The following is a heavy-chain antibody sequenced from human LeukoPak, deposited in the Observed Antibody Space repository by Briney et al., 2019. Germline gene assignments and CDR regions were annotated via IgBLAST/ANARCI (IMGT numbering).Heavy chain of an antibody. CDR1: GFTFSDYY. Sequence: GGSLRLSCAASGFTFSDYYMSWIRQAPGKGLEWVSYISSSGSPIYYADSVKGRFTISRDNSQNTVSLQVNNLRTEDTAPYYCAKTSLSDASGHYYYMDVWGKGTTVTVSS. CDR3: AKTSLSDASGHYYYMDV. D-gene: IGHD3-3*01. J-gene: IGHJ6*03. V-gene: IGHV3-11*04. CDR2: ISSSGSPI.